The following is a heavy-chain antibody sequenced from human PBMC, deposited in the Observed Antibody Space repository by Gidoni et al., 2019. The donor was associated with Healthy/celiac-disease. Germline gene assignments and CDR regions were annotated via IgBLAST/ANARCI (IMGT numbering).Heavy chain of an antibody. Sequence: EVQLLESGGGLVQPGGSLRLSCAASGFTFSSYAMRWVRQAPGKGLEWVSAISGSGGSTYYADSVKGRFTISRDNSKNTLYLQMNSLRAEDTAVYYCAKAIIVVVVAATENWNYFDYWGQGTLVTVSS. J-gene: IGHJ4*02. D-gene: IGHD2-15*01. CDR1: GFTFSSYA. V-gene: IGHV3-23*01. CDR2: ISGSGGST. CDR3: AKAIIVVVVAATENWNYFDY.